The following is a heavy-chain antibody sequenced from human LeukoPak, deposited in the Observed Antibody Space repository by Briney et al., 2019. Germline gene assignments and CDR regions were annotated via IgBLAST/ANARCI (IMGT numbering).Heavy chain of an antibody. J-gene: IGHJ4*02. V-gene: IGHV4-34*01. CDR3: ARDRGYSYGYFDY. Sequence: PSETLSLTCGVFGGSLSGYYWGWIRQSPGKGLEWIGEVNHSGSTNSNPSLKSRVTISVDTSKNQFSLKLSSVTAADTAVYYCARDRGYSYGYFDYWGQGTLVTVSS. D-gene: IGHD5-18*01. CDR1: GGSLSGYY. CDR2: VNHSGST.